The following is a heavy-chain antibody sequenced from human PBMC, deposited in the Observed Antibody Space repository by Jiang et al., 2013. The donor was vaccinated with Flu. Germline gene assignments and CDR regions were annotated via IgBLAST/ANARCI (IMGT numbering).Heavy chain of an antibody. CDR1: GYTFTGYH. CDR3: AGRTGGTWNDVFHI. CDR2: IYPNTGDT. Sequence: PGASVKVSCKASGYTFTGYHLFWVRQAPGEGLEWMGWIYPNTGDTKYAENFQGRVTLTRDTSTSTAYMDLSSLRSDDTAVYYCAGRTGGTWNDVFHIWGQGTMITVSS. J-gene: IGHJ3*02. D-gene: IGHD2-15*01. V-gene: IGHV1-2*02.